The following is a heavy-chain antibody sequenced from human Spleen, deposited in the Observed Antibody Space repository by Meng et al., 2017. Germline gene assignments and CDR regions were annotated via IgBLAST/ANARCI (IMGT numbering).Heavy chain of an antibody. Sequence: QLQLQESGPGVVRPSETLSLICTVSGDSISSSTYYWGWIRQPPGKGLEWIGSMYYSGNIYYNPSLKRRVTISVDTSKNQFSLKVTSVTAADTAVFYCARHKGYSYGYLYFDYWGQGTLVTVSS. V-gene: IGHV4-39*01. CDR3: ARHKGYSYGYLYFDY. CDR2: MYYSGNI. D-gene: IGHD5-18*01. J-gene: IGHJ4*02. CDR1: GDSISSSTYY.